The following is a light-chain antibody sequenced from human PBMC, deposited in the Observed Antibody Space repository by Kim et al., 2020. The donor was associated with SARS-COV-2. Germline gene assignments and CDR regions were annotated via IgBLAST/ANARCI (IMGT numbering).Light chain of an antibody. V-gene: IGKV1-33*01. Sequence: DIQMTQSPSSLSASVGDRVTITCQASQYISDYLSWYQQKPGKAPKLLIYHASNLETGVPSRFNGSGSGTDFTFTINSLQPEDIATYFCQQYDTLPPTFGQGTRLEIK. CDR3: QQYDTLPPT. CDR1: QYISDY. J-gene: IGKJ5*01. CDR2: HAS.